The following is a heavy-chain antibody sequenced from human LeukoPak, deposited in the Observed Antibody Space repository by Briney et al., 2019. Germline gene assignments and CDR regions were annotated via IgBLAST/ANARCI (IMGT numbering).Heavy chain of an antibody. CDR3: ARGGGRLRKYGMDV. J-gene: IGHJ6*02. D-gene: IGHD1-14*01. V-gene: IGHV4-31*03. Sequence: SETLSLTRTVSGGSISSGGYYWSWIRQHPGKGLDWIGYIYYSGSTYYNPSLKRRVTISVNTSKNQFTLKLSSVAAADTAADYCARGGGRLRKYGMDVWGQETTVSVS. CDR2: IYYSGST. CDR1: GGSISSGGYY.